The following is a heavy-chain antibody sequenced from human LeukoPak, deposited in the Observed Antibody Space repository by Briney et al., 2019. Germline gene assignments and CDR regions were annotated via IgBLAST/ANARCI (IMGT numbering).Heavy chain of an antibody. CDR2: INPSGGST. Sequence: GESLKISCKASGYTFTSYYMHWVRQAPGQGLEWMGIINPSGGSTSYAQKFQGRVTMTRDMSTSTVYMELSSLRSEDTAVYYCARALQLWLPDYYYYMDVWGKGTTVTVSS. V-gene: IGHV1-46*01. CDR3: ARALQLWLPDYYYYMDV. D-gene: IGHD5-18*01. CDR1: GYTFTSYY. J-gene: IGHJ6*03.